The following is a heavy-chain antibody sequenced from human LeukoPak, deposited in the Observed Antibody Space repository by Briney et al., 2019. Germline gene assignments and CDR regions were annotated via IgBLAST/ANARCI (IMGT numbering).Heavy chain of an antibody. D-gene: IGHD5/OR15-5a*01. V-gene: IGHV3-48*02. Sequence: GGSLRLSRAASGFTFSSYSMNWVRQAPGKGLEWVSYISSSSSTIYYADSVKGRFTISRDNAKNSLYLQMNSLSDEDTAVYYCARDPTQYLRYGHFDYWGQGTLVTVSS. J-gene: IGHJ4*02. CDR3: ARDPTQYLRYGHFDY. CDR1: GFTFSSYS. CDR2: ISSSSSTI.